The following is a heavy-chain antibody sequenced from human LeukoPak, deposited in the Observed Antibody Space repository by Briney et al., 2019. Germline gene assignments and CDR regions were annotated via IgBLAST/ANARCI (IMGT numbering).Heavy chain of an antibody. CDR2: IYYTGST. J-gene: IGHJ6*03. Sequence: PSETLSLTCTVSGGSVNSYYWSWIRQPPGERLEWIGYIYYTGSTSYNPSLKSRVTMSVDTSKNQLSLKVSSVTAADTAVYYCARWYCVSNTCYHMDVWGKGTTVTVSS. D-gene: IGHD2-2*01. CDR1: GGSVNSYY. CDR3: ARWYCVSNTCYHMDV. V-gene: IGHV4-59*02.